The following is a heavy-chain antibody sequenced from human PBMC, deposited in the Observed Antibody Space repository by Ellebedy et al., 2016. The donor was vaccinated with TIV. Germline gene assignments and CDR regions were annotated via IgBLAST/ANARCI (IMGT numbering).Heavy chain of an antibody. Sequence: GGSLRLXXAASGFTFSSYGMHWVRQAPGKGLEWVAVIWYDGSNKYYADSVKGRFTISRDNAKNTLYLQMNSLRGEDTGVYYCARDCSSGCFWGRGTLVTVSS. CDR1: GFTFSSYG. V-gene: IGHV3-33*01. CDR3: ARDCSSGCF. D-gene: IGHD6-19*01. J-gene: IGHJ4*02. CDR2: IWYDGSNK.